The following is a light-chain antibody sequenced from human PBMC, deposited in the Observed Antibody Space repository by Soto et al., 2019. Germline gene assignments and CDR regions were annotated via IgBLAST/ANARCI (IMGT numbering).Light chain of an antibody. Sequence: DIVMTQSPDSLAVSLGERATINCKSSQSVLYSSNNKNYLAWYQHKPGQPPKLLIYWASTRESGVPDRFSGSGSGTDFTLTISSLQAEDVAVYYCQQYYSTPQNTFGQGTKLEIK. V-gene: IGKV4-1*01. CDR1: QSVLYSSNNKNY. CDR2: WAS. J-gene: IGKJ2*01. CDR3: QQYYSTPQNT.